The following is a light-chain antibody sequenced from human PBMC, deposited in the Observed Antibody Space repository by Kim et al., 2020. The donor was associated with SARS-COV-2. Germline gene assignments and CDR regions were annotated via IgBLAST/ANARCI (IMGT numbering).Light chain of an antibody. Sequence: SYELTQPPSVSVAPGKTARITCGGNNIGSKSVHWYQLKPGQAPVLVIYYDSDRPSGIPERFSGSNSGNTATLTISRVEAGDEADYYCQVWDSSSDHPVLCGG. CDR2: YDS. CDR1: NIGSKS. J-gene: IGLJ3*02. CDR3: QVWDSSSDHPV. V-gene: IGLV3-21*04.